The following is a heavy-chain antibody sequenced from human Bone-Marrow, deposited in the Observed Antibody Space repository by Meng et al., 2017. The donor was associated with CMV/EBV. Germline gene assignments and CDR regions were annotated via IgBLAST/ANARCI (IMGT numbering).Heavy chain of an antibody. Sequence: GSLRLSCTVSGGSISRYYWSWIRQPPGKGLEWIGYIYYSGSTNYNPSLKSRVPISLDTSNNRFSLKVTSVTAADTAVYYCARQVRLLGRDIWGQGTMVTVSS. CDR1: GGSISRYY. D-gene: IGHD5-12*01. CDR2: IYYSGST. V-gene: IGHV4-59*08. CDR3: ARQVRLLGRDI. J-gene: IGHJ3*02.